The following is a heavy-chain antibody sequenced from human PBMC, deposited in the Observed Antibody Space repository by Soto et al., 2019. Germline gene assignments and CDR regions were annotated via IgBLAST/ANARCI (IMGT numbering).Heavy chain of an antibody. Sequence: GESLKISCKGSGHIFSNYWIGWVRQMPGKGLEWMGSIYPGDSDTRYSPSFQGQVTITVDKSINTAYLQWSRLKASDTAIYYCARQRLWGTSGYYYVENWGQGTLVTVSS. V-gene: IGHV5-51*01. CDR1: GHIFSNYW. CDR3: ARQRLWGTSGYYYVEN. J-gene: IGHJ4*02. CDR2: IYPGDSDT. D-gene: IGHD3-22*01.